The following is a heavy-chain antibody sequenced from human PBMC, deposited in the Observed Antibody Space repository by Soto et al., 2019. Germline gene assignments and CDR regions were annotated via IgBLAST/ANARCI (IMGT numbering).Heavy chain of an antibody. CDR1: GFRVNTNW. D-gene: IGHD3-10*01. V-gene: IGHV3-7*01. CDR2: IKHDGSER. J-gene: IGHJ4*02. CDR3: ARELSLSGIDY. Sequence: EVQLVESGGGLVQPGGSLRLSCAASGFRVNTNWMSWVRQPPGKGLEWVANIKHDGSERTHVDSVSGRFTISIDNATSSLYLQMNSLIVADAAVYYFARELSLSGIDYWGQGPLVIFSP.